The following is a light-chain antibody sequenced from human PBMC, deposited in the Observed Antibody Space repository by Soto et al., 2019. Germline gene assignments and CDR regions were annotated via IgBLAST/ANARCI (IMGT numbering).Light chain of an antibody. CDR3: SSYVGSNNFPYV. Sequence: QSVLTQPPSASGSPGQSVTISCTGTSSDVGGYNYVSWYQHHPGKAPKLIIYEVDERPSGAPDRLSGSKSGNTASLTVSGLQAEDEADYYCSSYVGSNNFPYVFGTGTKVTVL. CDR2: EVD. J-gene: IGLJ1*01. CDR1: SSDVGGYNY. V-gene: IGLV2-8*01.